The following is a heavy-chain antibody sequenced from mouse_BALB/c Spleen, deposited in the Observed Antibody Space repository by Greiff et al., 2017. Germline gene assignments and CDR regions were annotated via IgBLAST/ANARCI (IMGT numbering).Heavy chain of an antibody. CDR2: INPSNGHT. J-gene: IGHJ4*01. V-gene: IGHV1S81*02. CDR3: ARGMSHYAMDY. CDR1: GYTFTSYW. Sequence: QVPLQQPGAELVKPGASVKLSCKASGYTFTSYWMPWVKQRPGQGLAWIGEINPSNGHTNYNEKFKSKATLTVDKSSSTAYMQLSSLTSEDSAVYDCARGMSHYAMDYWGEGTAVTVAA.